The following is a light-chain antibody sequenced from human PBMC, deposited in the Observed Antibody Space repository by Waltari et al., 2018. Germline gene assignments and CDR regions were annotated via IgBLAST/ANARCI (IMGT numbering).Light chain of an antibody. CDR2: GAS. CDR3: QQYNKWPLT. V-gene: IGKV3-15*01. CDR1: QSVSSE. J-gene: IGKJ4*01. Sequence: ETVMTQSPGTLSVSPGDRVSLSCRASQSVSSELAWYQQKPGQTPRLLIYGASTRVTGSPARFSGSGSGTEFTLTISSLQSEDFGVYYCQQYNKWPLTFGGGTKVEIK.